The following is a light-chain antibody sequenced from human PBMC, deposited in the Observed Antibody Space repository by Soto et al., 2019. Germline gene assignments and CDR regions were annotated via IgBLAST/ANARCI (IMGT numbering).Light chain of an antibody. CDR1: QSVRSK. CDR2: DAS. V-gene: IGKV3-15*01. J-gene: IGKJ2*01. Sequence: EIVMTQSPDTLSVSPGETATLSCRASQSVRSKLAWYHQKPGQAPRLLIYDASTRATGVPPRFSGSGSGTEFILTISSLQSEDFAVYYCQQYNDWLYTFGQGTKLEIK. CDR3: QQYNDWLYT.